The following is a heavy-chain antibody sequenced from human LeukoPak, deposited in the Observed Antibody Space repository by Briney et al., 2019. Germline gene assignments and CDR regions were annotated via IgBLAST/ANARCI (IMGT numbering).Heavy chain of an antibody. J-gene: IGHJ4*02. D-gene: IGHD5-12*01. V-gene: IGHV1-24*01. Sequence: ASVKVSCKVSGYTLIELSMHWVRQAPGKGLEWMGGFDPEDGETIYAQKFQGRVTMTEDTSTDTAYMELSSLRSEDTAVYYCATAEWLRSLIFDYWGQGTLVTVSS. CDR2: FDPEDGET. CDR3: ATAEWLRSLIFDY. CDR1: GYTLIELS.